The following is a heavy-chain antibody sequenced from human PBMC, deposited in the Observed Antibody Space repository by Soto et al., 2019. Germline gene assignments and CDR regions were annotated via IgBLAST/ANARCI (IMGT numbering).Heavy chain of an antibody. V-gene: IGHV4-30-4*01. Sequence: PSETLSLTCTVSGGSISSGDYYWSWIRQPPGKGLEWIGYIYYSGSTYYNPSLKSRVTISVDTSKNQFSLKLTSVTAAETAVYYCVRTARQGAVAPHWFDRWAQGTQVTVSS. J-gene: IGHJ5*02. CDR1: GGSISSGDYY. D-gene: IGHD2-21*02. CDR3: VRTARQGAVAPHWFDR. CDR2: IYYSGST.